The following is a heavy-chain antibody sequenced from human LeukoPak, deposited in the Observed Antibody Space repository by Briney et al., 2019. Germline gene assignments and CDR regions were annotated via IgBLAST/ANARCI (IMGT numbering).Heavy chain of an antibody. D-gene: IGHD1-26*01. J-gene: IGHJ4*02. CDR3: ARGRVGATCY. Sequence: SETLSLTCTVSGGSISSGDYSWSWVRQPPGKGLEWIGNIYYSGITNYNPSLNSRVTISVGTSKNQFSLRLSSVTAADTAVYYCARGRVGATCYWGQGTLVTVSS. CDR2: IYYSGIT. CDR1: GGSISSGDYS. V-gene: IGHV4-30-4*08.